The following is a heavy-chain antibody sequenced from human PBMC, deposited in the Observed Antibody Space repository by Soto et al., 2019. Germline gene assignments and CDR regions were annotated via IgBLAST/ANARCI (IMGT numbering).Heavy chain of an antibody. V-gene: IGHV3-21*01. J-gene: IGHJ4*02. CDR1: GFTFSSYS. D-gene: IGHD6-19*01. CDR3: ARDRQWLGPLDY. CDR2: ISSSSSYI. Sequence: VGSLRLSCAASGFTFSSYSMNWVRQAPGKGLEWVSSISSSSSYIYYADSVKGRFTISRDNAKNSLYLQMNSLRAEDTAVYYCARDRQWLGPLDYWGQGTLVTVSS.